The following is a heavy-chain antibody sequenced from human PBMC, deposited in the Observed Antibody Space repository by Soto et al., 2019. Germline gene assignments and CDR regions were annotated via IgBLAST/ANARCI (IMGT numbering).Heavy chain of an antibody. D-gene: IGHD5-12*01. CDR3: AHRRVNSGYVCFDC. J-gene: IGHJ4*02. CDR1: GFSLSTSGVG. V-gene: IGHV2-5*02. CDR2: IYWDDDK. Sequence: QITLKESGPTLVKPTQTLTLTCTFSGFSLSTSGVGVGWIRQPPGKALEWLALIYWDDDKRCSPSLKSRLTIAKDACKNQVVRTVANMDPVDTGTYCCAHRRVNSGYVCFDCWGQGTLVTVSS.